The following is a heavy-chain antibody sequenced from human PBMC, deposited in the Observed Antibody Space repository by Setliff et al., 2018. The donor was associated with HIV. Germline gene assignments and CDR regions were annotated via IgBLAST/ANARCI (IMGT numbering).Heavy chain of an antibody. CDR3: ARDKLYSSSWDY. CDR2: IHTDGTTT. V-gene: IGHV3-74*03. J-gene: IGHJ4*02. Sequence: GGSLRLSCAASGFTFSNYWMHWVRQAPGKGLMWVSRIHTDGTTTMYAGSVKGRFTISRDSAKSTLYLQMNSLRAEDTAVYYCARDKLYSSSWDYWGQGTLVTVSS. D-gene: IGHD6-13*01. CDR1: GFTFSNYW.